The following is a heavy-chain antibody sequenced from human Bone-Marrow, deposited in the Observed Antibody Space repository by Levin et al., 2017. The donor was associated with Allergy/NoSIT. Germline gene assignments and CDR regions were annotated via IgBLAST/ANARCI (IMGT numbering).Heavy chain of an antibody. CDR2: LIPFFVTP. V-gene: IGHV1-69*13. CDR1: GGTFSNYA. D-gene: IGHD1-14*01. J-gene: IGHJ4*02. CDR3: ARAGVPTTITYYFDS. Sequence: SVKVSCKASGGTFSNYAITWVRQAPGQGLEWMGGLIPFFVTPNYAQKFQDRITITADESTSTAYMELNSLTSEDTAVYYCARAGVPTTITYYFDSWGQGTLVTVSS.